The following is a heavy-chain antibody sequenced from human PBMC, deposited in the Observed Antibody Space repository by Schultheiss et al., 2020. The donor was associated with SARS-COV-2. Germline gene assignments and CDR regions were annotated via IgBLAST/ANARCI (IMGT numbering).Heavy chain of an antibody. D-gene: IGHD3-10*01. J-gene: IGHJ5*02. CDR2: INPKSGGT. Sequence: ASVKVSCKAFGYTFTSYAMNWVRQAPGQGLEWMGWINPKSGGTDSPRVFRGRVTMTSDTSISTAYLQLSSLRSEDTAVYYCARDAPYGSGSRLYNWFDPWGQGTLVTVSS. V-gene: IGHV1-2*02. CDR3: ARDAPYGSGSRLYNWFDP. CDR1: GYTFTSYA.